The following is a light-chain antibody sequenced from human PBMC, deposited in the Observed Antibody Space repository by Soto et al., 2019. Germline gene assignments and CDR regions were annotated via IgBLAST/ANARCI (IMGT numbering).Light chain of an antibody. Sequence: EIVLTQSPGTLSLSPVERATLSCRASQSISSSYLVWHQQKPGQAPRLLIYGASSRATGIPARFSGSGSGTEFTLTISSLQSEDFAAYYCQQYNNWPPLTFGGGTKVDIK. CDR3: QQYNNWPPLT. J-gene: IGKJ4*01. V-gene: IGKV3D-15*01. CDR2: GAS. CDR1: QSISSSY.